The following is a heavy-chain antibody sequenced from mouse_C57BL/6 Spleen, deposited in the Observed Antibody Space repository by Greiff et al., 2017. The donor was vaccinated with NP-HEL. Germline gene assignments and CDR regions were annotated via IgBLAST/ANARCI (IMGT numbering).Heavy chain of an antibody. CDR3: ARFFAY. CDR1: GYSFTGYY. Sequence: VQLKQSGPELVKPGASVKISCKASGYSFTGYYMNWVKQSPEKSLEWIGEINPSTGGTTYNQKFKAKATLTVDKSSSTAYMQLKSLTSEDSAVYYCARFFAYWGQGTLVTVSA. V-gene: IGHV1-42*01. J-gene: IGHJ3*01. CDR2: INPSTGGT.